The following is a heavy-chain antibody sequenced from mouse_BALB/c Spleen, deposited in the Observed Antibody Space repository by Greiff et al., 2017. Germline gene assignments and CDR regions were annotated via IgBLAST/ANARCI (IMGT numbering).Heavy chain of an antibody. CDR3: ARNEDYYGSSPTFAY. CDR2: INPGSGGT. Sequence: QVQLQQSGAELVRPGTSVKVSCKASGYAFTNYLIEWVKQRPGQGLEWIGVINPGSGGTSYNQKFKGKATLTVDKSSSTAFMHLNSLTSEDSAVYYCARNEDYYGSSPTFAYWGQGTLVTVSA. D-gene: IGHD1-1*01. CDR1: GYAFTNYL. J-gene: IGHJ3*01. V-gene: IGHV1-54*01.